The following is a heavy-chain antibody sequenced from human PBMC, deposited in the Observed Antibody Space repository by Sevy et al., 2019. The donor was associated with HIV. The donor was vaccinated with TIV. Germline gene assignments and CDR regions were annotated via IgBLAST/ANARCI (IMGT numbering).Heavy chain of an antibody. CDR3: ARVLIAAAGWGAFDI. V-gene: IGHV3-53*01. Sequence: GGSLRLSCAASGFTVSSNYMSWVRQAPGKGLEWVSVIYSSGSTYNADSVKGRFTISRHNSKNTLYLQMNSLSAEGTDVYYCARVLIAAAGWGAFDIWGQGTMVTVSS. CDR1: GFTVSSNY. D-gene: IGHD6-13*01. J-gene: IGHJ3*02. CDR2: IYSSGST.